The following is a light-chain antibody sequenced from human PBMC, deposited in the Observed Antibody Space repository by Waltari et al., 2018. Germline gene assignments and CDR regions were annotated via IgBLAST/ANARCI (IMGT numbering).Light chain of an antibody. CDR1: QSIGTA. Sequence: EIVLTQSPVTLSLPPGERATLSGRASQSIGTALGWYQQKPGQAPRLLIYGASNRATGVPVRFSGSGSGTDFTLTISTLETEDFAVYYCQQHSRWPLTFGGGTKVEI. V-gene: IGKV3-11*01. J-gene: IGKJ4*01. CDR3: QQHSRWPLT. CDR2: GAS.